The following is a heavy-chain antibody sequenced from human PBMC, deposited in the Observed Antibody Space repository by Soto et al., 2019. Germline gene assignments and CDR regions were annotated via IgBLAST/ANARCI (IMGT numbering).Heavy chain of an antibody. CDR2: IWYDGSNK. CDR1: GFTFSSYG. Sequence: QVQLVESGGGVVQPGRSLRLSCAASGFTFSSYGMHWVRQAPGKGLEWVAVIWYDGSNKYYADSVKGRFTISRDNSKNRRYLQMNSLRAEDTAVYYCARDLMAAAGTYYYYYGMDVWGQGTTVTVSS. CDR3: ARDLMAAAGTYYYYYGMDV. V-gene: IGHV3-33*01. J-gene: IGHJ6*02. D-gene: IGHD6-13*01.